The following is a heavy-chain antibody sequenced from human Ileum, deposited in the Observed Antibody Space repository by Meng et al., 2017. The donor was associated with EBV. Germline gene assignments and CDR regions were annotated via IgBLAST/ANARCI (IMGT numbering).Heavy chain of an antibody. CDR2: IYQSGST. V-gene: IGHV4-4*02. CDR1: GGSVSSGNW. D-gene: IGHD3-9*01. J-gene: IGHJ4*02. Sequence: QLQESGPGQVKPSGTLSLTCAVSGGSVSSGNWWSWVRQSPGKGLEWIGEIYQSGSTNYNPSLESRVTISLDKSENQLSLRLTSVTAADTAVYYCAREGGSFDILTGYDIWGQGTLVTVSS. CDR3: AREGGSFDILTGYDI.